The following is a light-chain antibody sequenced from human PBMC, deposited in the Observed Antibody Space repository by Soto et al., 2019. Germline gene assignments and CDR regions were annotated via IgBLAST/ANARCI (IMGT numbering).Light chain of an antibody. CDR3: QQYAHSHRT. CDR2: DAS. V-gene: IGKV3-20*01. J-gene: IGKJ4*01. CDR1: QNIDKNY. Sequence: EIVFTQSPGTLSLSAGESATLSCRASQNIDKNYLAWFQHKPGQAPSLLIYDASMRATGVPDRFSGSGAFTYFTLTVSRLEPEDFEVLFCQQYAHSHRTLGGGTKV.